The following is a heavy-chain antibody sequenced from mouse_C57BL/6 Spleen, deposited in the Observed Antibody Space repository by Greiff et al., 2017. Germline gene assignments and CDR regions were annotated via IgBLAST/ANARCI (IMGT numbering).Heavy chain of an antibody. V-gene: IGHV1-80*01. D-gene: IGHD1-1*01. J-gene: IGHJ3*01. Sequence: QVQLKESGAELVKPGASVKISCKASGYAFSSYWMNWVKQRPGKGLEWIGQIYPGDGDTNYNGKFKGKATLTADKSSSTAYMQLSSLTSEDSAVYVCAREEYYGSSSFAYWGQGTLVTVSA. CDR3: AREEYYGSSSFAY. CDR1: GYAFSSYW. CDR2: IYPGDGDT.